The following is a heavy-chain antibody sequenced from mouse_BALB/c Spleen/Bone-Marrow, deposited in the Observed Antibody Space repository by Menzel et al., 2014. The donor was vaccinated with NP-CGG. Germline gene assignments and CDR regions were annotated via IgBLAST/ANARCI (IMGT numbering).Heavy chain of an antibody. V-gene: IGHV1-4*01. Sequence: QVQLQQSGAELARPGASVKMSCKASGYTFTSYTMHWVKQRPGQGLEWIGYINPSSGYTNYNQKFKDKATLTADKSSSTAYMQLSSLTSEDSAVYYCAEGYYGNSGWFAYWGQGTLVTVSA. D-gene: IGHD2-1*01. J-gene: IGHJ3*01. CDR2: INPSSGYT. CDR3: AEGYYGNSGWFAY. CDR1: GYTFTSYT.